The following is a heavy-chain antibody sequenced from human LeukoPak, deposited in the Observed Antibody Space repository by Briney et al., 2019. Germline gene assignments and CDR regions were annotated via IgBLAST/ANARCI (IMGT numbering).Heavy chain of an antibody. CDR2: IKEDGSEK. Sequence: PGGSLRLSCIASGFTFSSYWMSWVRQAPGGGLEWVANIKEDGSEKYYVDSVKGRFTISRDNAKISLYLQMNSLRAEDTAVYYCARANRYSYGYFDYWGQGAPVTVSS. V-gene: IGHV3-7*05. CDR3: ARANRYSYGYFDY. D-gene: IGHD5-18*01. CDR1: GFTFSSYW. J-gene: IGHJ4*02.